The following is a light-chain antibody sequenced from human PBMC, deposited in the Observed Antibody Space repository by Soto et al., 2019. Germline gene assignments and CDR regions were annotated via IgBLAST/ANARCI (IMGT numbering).Light chain of an antibody. CDR2: DVS. CDR3: CSYAGSYTFV. Sequence: QSVLTQPASVSGSPGQSITISCTGTSSDVGGYNYVSWYQQHPGKAPKLMIYDVSKRPSGVPDRFSGSKSDNTASLTISGLQAEDEADYYCCSYAGSYTFVFGIGTKVTV. J-gene: IGLJ1*01. V-gene: IGLV2-11*01. CDR1: SSDVGGYNY.